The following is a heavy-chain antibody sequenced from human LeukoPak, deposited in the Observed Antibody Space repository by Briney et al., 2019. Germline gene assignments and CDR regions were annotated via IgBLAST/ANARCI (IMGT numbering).Heavy chain of an antibody. D-gene: IGHD3-10*01. CDR1: GGTFSSYA. V-gene: IGHV1-69*04. CDR3: ARGPASGYMDV. Sequence: ASVKVSCKASGGTFSSYAISWVRQAPGQGLEWMGRIIPILGIANYAQKFQGRVTITADKSTSTAYMELSSLRSEDTAVYYCARGPASGYMDVWGKGTTVTVSS. J-gene: IGHJ6*03. CDR2: IIPILGIA.